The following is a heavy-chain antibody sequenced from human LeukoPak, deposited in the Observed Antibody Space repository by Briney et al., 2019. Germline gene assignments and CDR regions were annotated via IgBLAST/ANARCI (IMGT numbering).Heavy chain of an antibody. CDR2: INWNGGST. CDR1: GFTFDDYG. D-gene: IGHD3-9*01. CDR3: ARVEGYYDILTGYDY. J-gene: IGHJ4*02. Sequence: GGSLRLSCAASGFTFDDYGMSWVRQAPGKGLEWVSGINWNGGSTGYADSVKGRFTISRDNAKNSLYLQMNSLRAEDTALYYCARVEGYYDILTGYDYWGQGTLVTVSS. V-gene: IGHV3-20*04.